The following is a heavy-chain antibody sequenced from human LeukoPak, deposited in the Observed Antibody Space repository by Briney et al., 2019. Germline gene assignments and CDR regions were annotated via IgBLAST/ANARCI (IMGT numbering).Heavy chain of an antibody. CDR3: TRGLEYSSTDAFDI. V-gene: IGHV3-21*01. D-gene: IGHD6-6*01. CDR1: GITFSRHS. Sequence: PGGSLRLSCEVSGITFSRHSMNWVRQAPGKGLEWVASIGSSRRYIYHADSVRGQFTISGDNAEKSLYLEMNSLRVEDTAVYYCTRGLEYSSTDAFDIWGQGIMVTASS. J-gene: IGHJ3*02. CDR2: IGSSRRYI.